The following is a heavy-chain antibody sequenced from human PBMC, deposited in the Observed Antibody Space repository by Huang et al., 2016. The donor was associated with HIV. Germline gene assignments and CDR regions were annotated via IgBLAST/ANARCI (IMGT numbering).Heavy chain of an antibody. J-gene: IGHJ4*02. Sequence: EVQLVESGGGLVQPGGSLRLSCAASGFSISSYWIHWVRQAPGKGLVWVSRINRDGSSTSYADSVKGRFTSSRDNAKNTLYLQMNSLRAEDTAVYYCARDPRIQSWLNFFDYWGQGTLVSVSS. V-gene: IGHV3-74*01. D-gene: IGHD3-22*01. CDR2: INRDGSST. CDR3: ARDPRIQSWLNFFDY. CDR1: GFSISSYW.